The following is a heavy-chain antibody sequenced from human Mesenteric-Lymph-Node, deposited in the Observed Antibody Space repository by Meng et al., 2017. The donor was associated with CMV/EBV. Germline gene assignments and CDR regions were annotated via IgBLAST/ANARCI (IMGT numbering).Heavy chain of an antibody. Sequence: GGSLRLSCAASGFTFSNYGMSWVRQAPGKGLEWVALISYDGSNKYYADSVKGRFTISRDNSKNTLYLQMNSLRVEDTAVYYCATPISSESYFGYWGQGMLVTVSS. V-gene: IGHV3-30*19. D-gene: IGHD2-2*02. CDR3: ATPISSESYFGY. CDR2: ISYDGSNK. J-gene: IGHJ4*02. CDR1: GFTFSNYG.